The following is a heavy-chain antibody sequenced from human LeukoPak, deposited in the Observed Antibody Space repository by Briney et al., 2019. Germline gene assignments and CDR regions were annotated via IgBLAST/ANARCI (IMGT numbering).Heavy chain of an antibody. CDR2: ISEDGSNK. V-gene: IGHV3-30*18. CDR3: AKDRETTASGTFDY. Sequence: PGGSLRLSCAASGFTFSSYGMHCVRQAPGKGLEWVAVISEDGSNKYYEDSVKGRFTISRDNSNNTQYLQMNSLRAEDTAVYYCAKDRETTASGTFDYWGQGTLVTVSS. CDR1: GFTFSSYG. J-gene: IGHJ4*02. D-gene: IGHD6-13*01.